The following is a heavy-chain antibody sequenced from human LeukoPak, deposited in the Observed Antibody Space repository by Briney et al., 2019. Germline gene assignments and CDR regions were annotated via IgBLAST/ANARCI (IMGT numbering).Heavy chain of an antibody. V-gene: IGHV3-21*01. CDR3: ARDGGYCVKGVCYFDY. J-gene: IGHJ4*02. CDR1: GFTFSSYS. CDR2: ISSWNDYI. D-gene: IGHD2-15*01. Sequence: GGSLRLSCAASGFTFSSYSMNWVRQGPGKGLEWVSSISSWNDYIYYADSVKGRFAISRDNAKNSLYLQMNSLRVEDTATYYCARDGGYCVKGVCYFDYWGQGTLVTVSS.